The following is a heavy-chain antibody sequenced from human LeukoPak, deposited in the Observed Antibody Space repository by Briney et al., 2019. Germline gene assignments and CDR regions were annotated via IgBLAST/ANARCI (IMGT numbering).Heavy chain of an antibody. Sequence: SGGSLRLSCGASGFTFSSHAMTWVRQAPGKGLEWVSAISISGDTTYYADAVKGRFTISRDNSKNTVYLQMNSLRAEDTAVYYCANEIRPNDYWGQGTLVTASS. CDR2: ISISGDTT. D-gene: IGHD4-17*01. V-gene: IGHV3-23*01. CDR1: GFTFSSHA. J-gene: IGHJ4*02. CDR3: ANEIRPNDY.